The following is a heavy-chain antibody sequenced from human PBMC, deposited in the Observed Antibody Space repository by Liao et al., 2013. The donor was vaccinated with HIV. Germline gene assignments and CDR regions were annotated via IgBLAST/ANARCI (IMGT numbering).Heavy chain of an antibody. V-gene: IGHV4-39*07. CDR2: IYYTGST. CDR1: GASISSSSYY. CDR3: ARAGGYYDFWSGSRTHGTFHI. J-gene: IGHJ3*02. D-gene: IGHD3-3*01. Sequence: QLQLQEPGPGLVKPSETLSLTCTVSGASISSSSYYWGWIRQPPGKGLEWIGSIYYTGSTYYNPSLKSQVTISVDTSKNQFSLKLSSLTAADTAIYYCARAGGYYDFWSGSRTHGTFHIWGQGTMVSVSS.